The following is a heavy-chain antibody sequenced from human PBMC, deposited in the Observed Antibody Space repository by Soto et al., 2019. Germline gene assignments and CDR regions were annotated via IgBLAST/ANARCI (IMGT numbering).Heavy chain of an antibody. Sequence: QVQLQESGPGLVKPSETLSLNCTVSGGSISSFYWSWVRQTPGKGLEWIGYISYSGSTNYNPSLNXXVXIXXETYKKQFSLKLTSVTTADTAVYYCTRRQGSYLDQWGQGTLVTVSS. J-gene: IGHJ4*02. D-gene: IGHD2-15*01. CDR3: TRRQGSYLDQ. V-gene: IGHV4-59*01. CDR2: ISYSGST. CDR1: GGSISSFY.